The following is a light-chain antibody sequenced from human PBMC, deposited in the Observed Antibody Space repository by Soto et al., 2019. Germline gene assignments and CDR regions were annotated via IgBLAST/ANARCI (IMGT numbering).Light chain of an antibody. CDR3: QQDGSSPTWT. Sequence: EIVLTQSPGTLSLSPGERATLSCRASQSVSSSYLAWYQQKPGQAPRLLIYGASSRATGIPDRFSGSGSGTDFTLTISRLEPEDFAVYYCQQDGSSPTWTFGQGTKVELK. CDR2: GAS. V-gene: IGKV3-20*01. CDR1: QSVSSSY. J-gene: IGKJ1*01.